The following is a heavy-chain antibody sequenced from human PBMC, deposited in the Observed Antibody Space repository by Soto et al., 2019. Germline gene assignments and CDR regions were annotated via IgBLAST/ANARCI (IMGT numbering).Heavy chain of an antibody. J-gene: IGHJ6*02. CDR2: IYYSGST. CDR3: AGSWIQLWDYYYYGMDV. V-gene: IGHV4-59*01. D-gene: IGHD5-18*01. Sequence: PPETLRLTYTVSGGSISRYYWSWIRQPPGKGLEWIGYIYYSGSTNYNPSLKSRVTISVDTSKNQFSLKLSSVTAADTAVYYCAGSWIQLWDYYYYGMDVLCQG. CDR1: GGSISRYY.